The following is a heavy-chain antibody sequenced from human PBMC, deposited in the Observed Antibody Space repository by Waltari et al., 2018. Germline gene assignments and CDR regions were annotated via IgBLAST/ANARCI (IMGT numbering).Heavy chain of an antibody. CDR3: AKSGLEQLVDY. V-gene: IGHV1-2*06. CDR1: GYTFTGYY. Sequence: QVQLVQSGAEVKKPGASVKVSCKASGYTFTGYYMHWVRQAPGQGLEWMGRINPNGGGTNYAQKFQGRVTMTRDTSISTAYMELSRLRSDDTAVYYCAKSGLEQLVDYWGQGTLVTVSS. J-gene: IGHJ4*02. D-gene: IGHD3-3*01. CDR2: INPNGGGT.